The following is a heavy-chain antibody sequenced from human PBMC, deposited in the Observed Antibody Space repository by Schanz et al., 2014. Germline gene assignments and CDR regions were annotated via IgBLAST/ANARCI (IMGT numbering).Heavy chain of an antibody. CDR1: GFTFNSYA. D-gene: IGHD5-12*01. CDR2: ISYDGNTK. Sequence: QVQLVESGGGVVQPGGSLRLSCAASGFTFNSYAFHWVRQAPGKGLEWVALISYDGNTKYYADSVKGRFTISRDNSKNTLYLQMNSLRADDTAVYYCARGPLGTSPWGQGTLVTVSS. CDR3: ARGPLGTSP. V-gene: IGHV3-30-3*01. J-gene: IGHJ5*02.